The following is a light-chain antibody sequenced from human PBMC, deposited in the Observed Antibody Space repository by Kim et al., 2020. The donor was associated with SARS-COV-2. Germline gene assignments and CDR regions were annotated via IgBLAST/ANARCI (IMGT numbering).Light chain of an antibody. V-gene: IGLV2-14*03. Sequence: QSITISCTGTSSDIGRYNYVSWYQQHPGKVPKLMIYEVNYRPSGVSDRFSGSKSGNTASLTISGLQAEDEADYYCSSYTGSSTPWVFGGGTQLTVL. CDR2: EVN. CDR1: SSDIGRYNY. CDR3: SSYTGSSTPWV. J-gene: IGLJ3*02.